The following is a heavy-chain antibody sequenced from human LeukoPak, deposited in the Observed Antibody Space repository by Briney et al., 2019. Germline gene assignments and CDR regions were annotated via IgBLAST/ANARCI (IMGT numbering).Heavy chain of an antibody. D-gene: IGHD3-10*02. J-gene: IGHJ4*02. CDR3: ARLFPPSLHYFDC. V-gene: IGHV3-53*01. CDR2: IYGGGAT. Sequence: GGSLRLSCAASGFTVSNNYMSWVRQAPGKGLEWVSVIYGGGATYYADSVKGRFTISRDNSKNTLYLQMNSLRAEDTAVYYCARLFPPSLHYFDCWGQGTLVTVSS. CDR1: GFTVSNNY.